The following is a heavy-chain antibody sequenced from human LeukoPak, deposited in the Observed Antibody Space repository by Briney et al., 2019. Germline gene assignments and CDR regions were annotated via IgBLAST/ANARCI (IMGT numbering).Heavy chain of an antibody. J-gene: IGHJ6*02. V-gene: IGHV1-18*01. Sequence: ASVKVSCKASGYTFTSYGISWVRQAPGQGLEWVGWISAYNGNTNYAQKLQGRVTMTTDTSTSTAYMELRSLRSDDTAVYYCARDKVDYDFWSGYLTRYYYYGMDVWGQGTTVTVSS. CDR3: ARDKVDYDFWSGYLTRYYYYGMDV. CDR1: GYTFTSYG. D-gene: IGHD3-3*01. CDR2: ISAYNGNT.